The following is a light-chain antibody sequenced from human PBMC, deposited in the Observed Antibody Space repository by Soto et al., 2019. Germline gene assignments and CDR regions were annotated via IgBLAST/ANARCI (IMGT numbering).Light chain of an antibody. Sequence: QSVLTQHRSVSGSPGQSVTISCTGTSSDVGNYNYVSWYQQHPGKAPKLMIYDVNKRPSGVPDRFSASKSGNTASLTISGLQAEDEADYYCSSYAGSNTWVFGGGTKVTVL. V-gene: IGLV2-11*01. CDR3: SSYAGSNTWV. J-gene: IGLJ3*02. CDR1: SSDVGNYNY. CDR2: DVN.